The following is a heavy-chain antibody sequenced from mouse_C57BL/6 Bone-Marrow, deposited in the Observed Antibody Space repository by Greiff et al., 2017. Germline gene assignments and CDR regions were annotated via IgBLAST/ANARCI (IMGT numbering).Heavy chain of an antibody. D-gene: IGHD1-1*01. Sequence: EVHLVESGEGLVKPGGSLKLSCAASGFTFSSYAMSWVRQTPEKRLEWVAYISSGGDYIYYADTVKGRFTISSDNARNTLYLQMSSLKSEDTAMYYCTRDYYGRGTYAMDYWGQGTSVTVSS. J-gene: IGHJ4*01. CDR3: TRDYYGRGTYAMDY. V-gene: IGHV5-9-1*02. CDR1: GFTFSSYA. CDR2: ISSGGDYI.